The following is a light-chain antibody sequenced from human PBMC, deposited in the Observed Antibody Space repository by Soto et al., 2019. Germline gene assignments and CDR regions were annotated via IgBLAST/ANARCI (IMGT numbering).Light chain of an antibody. CDR2: GVS. J-gene: IGKJ2*01. Sequence: IVMTQSLATLSVSPGERATLSCRASQSISGELAWYQQRPGQPPRLLIYGVSTRATGVPDRFSGSGSGSDVTLTISGLQSEDFALYYCQQGHDWPLTFGQGTRLDI. CDR1: QSISGE. CDR3: QQGHDWPLT. V-gene: IGKV3-15*01.